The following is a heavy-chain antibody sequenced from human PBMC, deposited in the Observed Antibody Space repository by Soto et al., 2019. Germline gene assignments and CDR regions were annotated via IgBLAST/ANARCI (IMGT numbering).Heavy chain of an antibody. J-gene: IGHJ6*02. CDR3: AKETYYYYGMDV. Sequence: GGSLRLSCAASGFTFSSSTMNWVRQAPGKGLEWVSAIIDSGGYTYYADSVKGRFTISRDNSKNTLYLQMNSLRAEDTALYYCAKETYYYYGMDVWGQGTTVTVSS. CDR2: IIDSGGYT. V-gene: IGHV3-23*01. CDR1: GFTFSSST.